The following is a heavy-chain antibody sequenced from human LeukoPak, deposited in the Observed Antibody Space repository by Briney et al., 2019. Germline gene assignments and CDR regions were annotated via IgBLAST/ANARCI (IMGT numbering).Heavy chain of an antibody. J-gene: IGHJ4*02. CDR1: GGSISSGSYY. D-gene: IGHD2-21*02. Sequence: PSETLSLTCTVSGGSISSGSYYWSWIRQPAGKGLEWIGRIYTSGSTNYNPSLKSRVTISVDTSKNQFSLKLSSVTAADTAVYYCARDRSDSIDYWGQGTLVTVSS. CDR2: IYTSGST. V-gene: IGHV4-61*02. CDR3: ARDRSDSIDY.